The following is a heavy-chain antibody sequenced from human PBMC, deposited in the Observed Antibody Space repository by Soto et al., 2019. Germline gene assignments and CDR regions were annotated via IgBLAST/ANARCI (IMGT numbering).Heavy chain of an antibody. D-gene: IGHD3-10*01. V-gene: IGHV3-74*01. CDR1: GFTFNNYW. CDR2: INDDGSTT. CDR3: ARVRLGVPTRYFDY. J-gene: IGHJ4*02. Sequence: PGGSLRLSCAASGFTFNNYWIHWVRQVPGKGLVWVSRINDDGSTTNYADSVKGRFTISRDNAKNTVYLQMNSLRAEDAAVYYCARVRLGVPTRYFDYWGQGTLITVSS.